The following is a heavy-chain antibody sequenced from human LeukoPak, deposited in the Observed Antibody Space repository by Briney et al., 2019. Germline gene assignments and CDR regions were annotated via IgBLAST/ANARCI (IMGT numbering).Heavy chain of an antibody. CDR2: ISGSGADT. V-gene: IGHV3-23*01. J-gene: IGHJ6*02. CDR3: AKNLVAATYYYYYYGMDV. D-gene: IGHD1-26*01. Sequence: GGSLRLPCAASGFTFSSYAVSWVRQAPGKGLDWVSAISGSGADTYYTDSVKGRFTISRDNSKNTLYLQMNSLRAEDTAVYYCAKNLVAATYYYYYYGMDVWGQGTTVTVSS. CDR1: GFTFSSYA.